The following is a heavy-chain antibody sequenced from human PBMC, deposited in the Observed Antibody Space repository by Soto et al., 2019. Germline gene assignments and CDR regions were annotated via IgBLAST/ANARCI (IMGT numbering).Heavy chain of an antibody. CDR1: GFTFSSYS. Sequence: EVQLVESGGGLVQPGGSLRLSCAASGFTFSSYSMNWVRQAPGKGLEWVSYISSSSSTIHYSDSVKGRFTISRDNAKNSLYLQMNSLRAEDTAVYYCARDSTRYSGSDPPDYWGQGTLVTVSS. CDR2: ISSSSSTI. D-gene: IGHD1-26*01. V-gene: IGHV3-48*01. J-gene: IGHJ4*02. CDR3: ARDSTRYSGSDPPDY.